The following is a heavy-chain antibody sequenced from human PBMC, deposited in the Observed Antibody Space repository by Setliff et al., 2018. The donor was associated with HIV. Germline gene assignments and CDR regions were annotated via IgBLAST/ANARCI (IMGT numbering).Heavy chain of an antibody. Sequence: PSETLSLTCAVYGGSFNGYSWTWIRQPPGKGLEWIGGINHSGSTNYNPSLKSRLTMSPDPSKNQFSLKLSSVTAADTAVYYCARHDSGGYYSLDYWGQGTLVTVSS. V-gene: IGHV4-34*01. CDR3: ARHDSGGYYSLDY. D-gene: IGHD3-22*01. J-gene: IGHJ4*02. CDR1: GGSFNGYS. CDR2: INHSGST.